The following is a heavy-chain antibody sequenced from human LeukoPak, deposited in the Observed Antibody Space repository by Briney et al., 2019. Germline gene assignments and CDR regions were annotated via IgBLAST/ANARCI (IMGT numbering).Heavy chain of an antibody. V-gene: IGHV4-34*01. CDR2: INHSGST. CDR3: ARQPMGPRDY. CDR1: GGSFSGYY. D-gene: IGHD3-10*01. J-gene: IGHJ4*02. Sequence: SETLSLTCAVYGGSFSGYYWSWIRQPPGKGLEWIGEINHSGSTNYNPSLKSRVTISVDASKNQFSLKLSSVTAADTAVYYCARQPMGPRDYWGQGTLVTVSS.